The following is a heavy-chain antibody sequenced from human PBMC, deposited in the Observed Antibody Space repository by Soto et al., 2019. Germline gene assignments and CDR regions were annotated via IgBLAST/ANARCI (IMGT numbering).Heavy chain of an antibody. J-gene: IGHJ6*02. CDR2: IIPIFGTA. V-gene: IGHV1-69*13. Sequence: GASVKVSCKASGGTFSSYAISWVRQAPGQGLEWMGGIIPIFGTASYAQKFQGRVTITADESTSTAYMELSSLRSEDTAVYYCARARIDSSGWGQVQEADYYYYYGMDVWGQGTTVTVSS. CDR1: GGTFSSYA. CDR3: ARARIDSSGWGQVQEADYYYYYGMDV. D-gene: IGHD6-19*01.